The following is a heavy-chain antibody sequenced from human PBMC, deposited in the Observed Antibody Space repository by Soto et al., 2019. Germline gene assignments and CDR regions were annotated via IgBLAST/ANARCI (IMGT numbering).Heavy chain of an antibody. CDR2: IWYDGSNK. CDR1: GFTFSSYG. Sequence: PGGSLRLSCAASGFTFSSYGMHWVRQAPGKGLEWVAVIWYDGSNKYYADSVKGRFTISRDNSKNTLYLQMNSLRAEDTAVYYCARDRGVATIGYFDYWGQGTLVTVSS. CDR3: ARDRGVATIGYFDY. V-gene: IGHV3-33*01. D-gene: IGHD5-12*01. J-gene: IGHJ4*02.